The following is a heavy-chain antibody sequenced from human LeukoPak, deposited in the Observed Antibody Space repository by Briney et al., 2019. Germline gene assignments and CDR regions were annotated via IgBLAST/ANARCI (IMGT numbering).Heavy chain of an antibody. J-gene: IGHJ6*02. V-gene: IGHV3-72*01. Sequence: GGSLRLSCATSGFTFSDHYMDWVRQAPGMGLEWVGRIRNKANSYSTEYAASVKGRFTISRDESKDSVYLQMNSLTTEDTAVYYCARAFCSSTSCYRSQFYGVDVWGQGTTVTVSS. D-gene: IGHD2-2*01. CDR3: ARAFCSSTSCYRSQFYGVDV. CDR2: IRNKANSYST. CDR1: GFTFSDHY.